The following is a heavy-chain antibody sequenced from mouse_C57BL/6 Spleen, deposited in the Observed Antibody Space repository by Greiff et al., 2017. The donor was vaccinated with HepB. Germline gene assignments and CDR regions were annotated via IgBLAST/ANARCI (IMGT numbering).Heavy chain of an antibody. J-gene: IGHJ2*01. CDR1: GYTFTSYW. D-gene: IGHD1-1*01. CDR2: IHPNSGST. CDR3: ARSDYGSSYDYFDY. Sequence: VQLQQSGAELVKPGASVKLSCKASGYTFTSYWMHWVKQRPGQGLEWIGMIHPNSGSTNYNEKFKSKATLTVDKSSSTAYMQLSSLTSEDSAVYYCARSDYGSSYDYFDYWGQGTTLTVSS. V-gene: IGHV1-64*01.